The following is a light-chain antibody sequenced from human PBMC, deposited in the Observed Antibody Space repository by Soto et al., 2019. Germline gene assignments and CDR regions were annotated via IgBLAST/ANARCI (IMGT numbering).Light chain of an antibody. CDR1: SSDVGGYNY. V-gene: IGLV2-8*01. J-gene: IGLJ3*02. CDR2: EVS. CDR3: TSYAGDTSLGV. Sequence: QSALTQPPSASGSPGQSVTISCTGTSSDVGGYNYVSWYQQHPGKAPKLMIYEVSKRPSGVPDRFSGSKSCNTASLTVSGLQAEDEADYYCTSYAGDTSLGVLGGGTKLTVL.